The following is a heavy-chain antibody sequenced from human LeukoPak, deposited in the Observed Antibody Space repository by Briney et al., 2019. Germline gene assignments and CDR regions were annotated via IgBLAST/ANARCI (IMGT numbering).Heavy chain of an antibody. V-gene: IGHV1-3*01. J-gene: IGHJ5*02. CDR2: INAGNGNT. CDR3: ARDQNPMIVVVSWFDP. Sequence: ASVKVSCKASGYPFTSYDINWVRQAPGQRLEWMGWINAGNGNTKYSQKFQGRVTITRDTSASTAYMELSSLRSEDTAVYYCARDQNPMIVVVSWFDPWGQGTLVTVSS. D-gene: IGHD3-22*01. CDR1: GYPFTSYD.